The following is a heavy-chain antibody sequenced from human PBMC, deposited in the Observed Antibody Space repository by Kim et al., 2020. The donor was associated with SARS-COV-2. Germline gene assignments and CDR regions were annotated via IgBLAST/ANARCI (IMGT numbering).Heavy chain of an antibody. CDR3: ARSLEIEGSSWYLDY. J-gene: IGHJ4*02. CDR2: IWYDGSNK. Sequence: GGSLRLSCAASGFTFSSYGMHWVRQAPGKGLEWVAVIWYDGSNKYYADSVKGRFTISRDNSKNTLYLQMNSLRAEDTAVYYCARSLEIEGSSWYLDYWGQGTLVTVSS. D-gene: IGHD6-13*01. CDR1: GFTFSSYG. V-gene: IGHV3-33*08.